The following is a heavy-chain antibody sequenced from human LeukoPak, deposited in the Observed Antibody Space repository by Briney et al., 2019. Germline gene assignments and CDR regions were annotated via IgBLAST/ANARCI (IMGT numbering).Heavy chain of an antibody. V-gene: IGHV3-23*01. CDR2: ISGSGGST. CDR3: AKGGDCYLCGPLLYFMDV. CDR1: GFTFSSYA. J-gene: IGHJ6*03. D-gene: IGHD2-21*02. Sequence: PGGSLRLSCAASGFTFSSYAMHWVRQTPGKGLEWVSAISGSGGSTYYADSVKGLFTISRDNSKNTLYLQMNSLRAEDTAVYYCAKGGDCYLCGPLLYFMDVWGKGTTVTISS.